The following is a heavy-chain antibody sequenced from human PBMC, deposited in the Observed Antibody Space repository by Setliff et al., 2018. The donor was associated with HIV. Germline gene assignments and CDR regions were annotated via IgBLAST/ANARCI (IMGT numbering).Heavy chain of an antibody. Sequence: NPSETLSLTCAVSGSSISSGYFWGWVRQPPGKGLEWIGNVYTRGNTYYNPSLKSRVTISVDTSKNQFSLKLSSVTAADTAVYYCARERSALLWKNWFDPWGQGTPVTVSS. CDR3: ARERSALLWKNWFDP. D-gene: IGHD3-10*01. CDR2: VYTRGNT. V-gene: IGHV4-38-2*02. J-gene: IGHJ5*02. CDR1: GSSISSGYF.